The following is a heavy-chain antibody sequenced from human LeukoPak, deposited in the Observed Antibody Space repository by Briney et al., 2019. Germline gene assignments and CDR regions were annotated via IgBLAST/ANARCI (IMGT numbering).Heavy chain of an antibody. D-gene: IGHD6-13*01. CDR2: IYSGGST. J-gene: IGHJ5*02. CDR3: AGGGVAEPGDNWFDP. CDR1: GFTVSSNY. V-gene: IGHV3-66*01. Sequence: GGSLRLSCAASGFTVSSNYMSWVRQAPGKGLEWVSVIYSGGSTYYADSVKGRFTISRDNSKNTVYLQMNSLRAGDTAVYYCAGGGVAEPGDNWFDPWGQGTLVTVSS.